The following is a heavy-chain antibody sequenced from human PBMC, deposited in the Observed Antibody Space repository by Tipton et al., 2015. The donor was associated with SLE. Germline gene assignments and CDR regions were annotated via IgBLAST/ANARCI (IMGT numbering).Heavy chain of an antibody. J-gene: IGHJ3*02. V-gene: IGHV3-74*01. Sequence: SLRLSCAASGFTFSNAWMSWVRQAPGKGLVWVSRMNSDGSTINYADSVKGRFTISRDNAKNTMYLQMNSLRAEDTAVYYCARDPANLDAFDIWGQGTMVTVSS. CDR1: GFTFSNAW. CDR2: MNSDGSTI. CDR3: ARDPANLDAFDI.